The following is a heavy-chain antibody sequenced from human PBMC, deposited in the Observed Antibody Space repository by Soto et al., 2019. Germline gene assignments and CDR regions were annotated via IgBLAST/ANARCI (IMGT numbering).Heavy chain of an antibody. CDR2: ISSSSSTI. CDR1: GFTFSSYS. V-gene: IGHV3-48*02. CDR3: ARDDRGYYYDSSDAFYI. D-gene: IGHD3-22*01. J-gene: IGHJ3*02. Sequence: EVQLVESGGGLVQPGWSLRLSCAASGFTFSSYSMNWVRQAPGTGLEWVSYISSSSSTIYYADSVKGRFTISRDNAKNSLYLQMNSLRDEDTAVYYCARDDRGYYYDSSDAFYIWGQGTMVTVSS.